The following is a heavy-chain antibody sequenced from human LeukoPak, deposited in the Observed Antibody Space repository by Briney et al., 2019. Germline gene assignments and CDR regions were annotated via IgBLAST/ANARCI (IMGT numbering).Heavy chain of an antibody. Sequence: GGSLRLSCAASGFTFSSYAMSWVRQAPGKGLEWVSAISGSGGSTYYADSVKGRFTISRDSSKNTLYLQMNSLRAEDTAVYYCAKSGSGWYYFDYWGQGTLVTVSS. CDR1: GFTFSSYA. CDR3: AKSGSGWYYFDY. V-gene: IGHV3-23*01. CDR2: ISGSGGST. J-gene: IGHJ4*02. D-gene: IGHD6-19*01.